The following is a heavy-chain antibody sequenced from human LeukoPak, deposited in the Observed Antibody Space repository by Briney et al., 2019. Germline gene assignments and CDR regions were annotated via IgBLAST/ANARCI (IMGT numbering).Heavy chain of an antibody. J-gene: IGHJ4*02. CDR2: VNPSGGST. CDR1: GYTFTSYY. D-gene: IGHD5-18*01. CDR3: ARDSYGYVFDY. Sequence: ASVKVSCKASGYTFTSYYTHWVRQAPGQGREWMGIVNPSGGSTRHAQKFQRRVTMTRDPSTSTVYMELSSLRSEDTAIYSCARDSYGYVFDYWGQGTLDTVSS. V-gene: IGHV1-46*01.